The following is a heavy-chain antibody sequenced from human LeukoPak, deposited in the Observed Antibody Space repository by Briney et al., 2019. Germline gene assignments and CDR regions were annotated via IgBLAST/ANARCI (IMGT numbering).Heavy chain of an antibody. Sequence: QPGGSLRLSCVVSGFDFSYSTMTWVRQAPGKGPEWVAKMKEDGGEEHYVDSVKGRFTISRDNAKNSLYLQMNSLRAEDTAVYYCARALEVVVVPAANDYWGQGTLVTVSS. CDR1: GFDFSYST. J-gene: IGHJ4*02. V-gene: IGHV3-7*01. D-gene: IGHD2-2*01. CDR2: MKEDGGEE. CDR3: ARALEVVVVPAANDY.